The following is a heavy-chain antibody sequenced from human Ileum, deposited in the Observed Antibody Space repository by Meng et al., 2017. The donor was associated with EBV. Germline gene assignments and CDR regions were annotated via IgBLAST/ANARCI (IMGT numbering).Heavy chain of an antibody. CDR3: AKNGEKYFEY. CDR1: GGSISVINW. J-gene: IGHJ4*02. CDR2: MSDSGIT. V-gene: IGHV4-4*02. Sequence: QVQLQESGPGLVNPSGPLSLTCAVSGGSISVINWWSWVRQSPEKGLEWIGEMSDSGITHYNPSLKSRVTISADKSNNQFSLKLTSVTSADTAVYFCAKNGEKYFEYWGRGTLVTVSS.